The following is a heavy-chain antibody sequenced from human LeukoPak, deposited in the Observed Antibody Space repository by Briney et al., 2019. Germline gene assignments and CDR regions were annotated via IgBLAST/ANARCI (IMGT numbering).Heavy chain of an antibody. CDR2: IKQDGSEK. J-gene: IGHJ4*02. D-gene: IGHD3-22*01. Sequence: GGSLRLSCAASGFTFSSYWMSWVRQAPGKGLEWVASIKQDGSEKYYVDSVKGRFTISRDNAKNSLSLQMNSLRAEDTAVYYCARSYYDSSGYSTFDYWGQGTLVTVSS. V-gene: IGHV3-7*03. CDR1: GFTFSSYW. CDR3: ARSYYDSSGYSTFDY.